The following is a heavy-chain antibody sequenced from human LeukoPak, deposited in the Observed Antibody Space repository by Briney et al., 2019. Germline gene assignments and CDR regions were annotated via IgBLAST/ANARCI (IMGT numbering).Heavy chain of an antibody. J-gene: IGHJ6*03. D-gene: IGHD3-3*01. Sequence: GGSLRLSCAASGFTFSDYYMSWIRQAPGKGLEWGSYISSSGSTIYYADSVKGRFTISRDNAENSLYLQMNSLRAEDTAVYYCARGLGAPYDFWSGYPLGYMDVWGKGTTVTVSS. CDR3: ARGLGAPYDFWSGYPLGYMDV. V-gene: IGHV3-11*04. CDR1: GFTFSDYY. CDR2: ISSSGSTI.